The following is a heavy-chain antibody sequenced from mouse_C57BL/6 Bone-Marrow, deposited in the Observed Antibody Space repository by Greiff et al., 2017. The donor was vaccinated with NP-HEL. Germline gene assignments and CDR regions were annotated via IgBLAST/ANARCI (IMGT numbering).Heavy chain of an antibody. V-gene: IGHV1-85*01. J-gene: IGHJ2*01. CDR1: GYTFTSYD. CDR2: IYPRDGST. CDR3: ARRVYGDYGDPFDY. D-gene: IGHD2-13*01. Sequence: VQLQQSGPELVKPGASVKLSCKASGYTFTSYDINWAKQRPGQGLEWIGWIYPRDGSTKYNEKFKGKATLTVDTSSSTAYMELHSLTSEDSAVCFCARRVYGDYGDPFDYWSQGTTLTVSS.